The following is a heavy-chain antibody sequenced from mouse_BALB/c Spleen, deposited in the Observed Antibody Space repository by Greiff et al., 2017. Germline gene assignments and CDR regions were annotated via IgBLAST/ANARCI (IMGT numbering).Heavy chain of an antibody. CDR2: IYPGDGDT. J-gene: IGHJ4*01. Sequence: VMLVESGAELARPGASVKLSCKASGYTFTSYWMQWVKQRPGQGLEWIGAIYPGDGDTRYTQKFKGKATLTADKSSSTAYMQLSSLASEDSAVYYCASQGGRPYYAMDYWGQGTSVTVSS. V-gene: IGHV1-87*01. CDR3: ASQGGRPYYAMDY. CDR1: GYTFTSYW.